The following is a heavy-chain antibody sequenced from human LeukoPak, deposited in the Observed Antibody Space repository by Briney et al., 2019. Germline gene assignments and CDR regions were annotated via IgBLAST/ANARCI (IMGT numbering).Heavy chain of an antibody. CDR1: GGSISSYY. Sequence: SETLSLTCTVSGGSISSYYWSWIRQPAGKGPEWIGRIYTSGSTNYNPSLKSRVTMSVDTSKNQFSLKLSSVTAADTAVYYCARENGYCGGDCYFDAFDIWGQGTMVTVSS. V-gene: IGHV4-4*07. J-gene: IGHJ3*02. D-gene: IGHD2-21*02. CDR2: IYTSGST. CDR3: ARENGYCGGDCYFDAFDI.